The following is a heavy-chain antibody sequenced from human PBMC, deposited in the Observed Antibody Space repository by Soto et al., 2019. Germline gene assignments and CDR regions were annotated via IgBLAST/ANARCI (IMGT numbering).Heavy chain of an antibody. Sequence: QVQLVQSGAEVKKPEASVKVSCKASGYTFITYYIHWVRQAPGQGLEWMGRIHPSGGDTYYAQKFQGRLIMHRDXSTSTVYMELSSLTSEDTAVYYCARLWGAYDGFDIWGQGTMVTVSS. CDR3: ARLWGAYDGFDI. CDR2: IHPSGGDT. V-gene: IGHV1-46*01. J-gene: IGHJ3*02. CDR1: GYTFITYY. D-gene: IGHD3-16*01.